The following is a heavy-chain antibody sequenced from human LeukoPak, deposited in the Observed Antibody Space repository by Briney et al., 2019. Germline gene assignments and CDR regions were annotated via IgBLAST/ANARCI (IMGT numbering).Heavy chain of an antibody. CDR1: SGSISSGGYY. CDR3: ARGWDDYFDY. CDR2: IYYSGST. Sequence: SETLSLTCTISSGSISSGGYYWSWIRQHPGKGLEWIGYIYYSGSTYYNPSLKSRVTISVDTSKNQFSLKLSSVTAADTAVYYCARGWDDYFDYWGQGTLVTVSS. J-gene: IGHJ4*02. V-gene: IGHV4-31*03. D-gene: IGHD1-26*01.